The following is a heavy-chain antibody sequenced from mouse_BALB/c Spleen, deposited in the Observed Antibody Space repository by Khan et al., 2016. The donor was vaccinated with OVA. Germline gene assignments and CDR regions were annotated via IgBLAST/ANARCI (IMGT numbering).Heavy chain of an antibody. CDR1: GYTFTDYY. CDR3: AREWAAWFPY. Sequence: VELVEFGAELARPGTSVKLSCKASGYTFTDYYINWMMQRTGQGLEWIGEIFPGSDNTYYNEKFKGKATLTPDKSSSTAYMQLSSLTSEDSAVYFCAREWAAWFPYWGQGTLVTVSA. V-gene: IGHV1-77*01. CDR2: IFPGSDNT. J-gene: IGHJ3*01.